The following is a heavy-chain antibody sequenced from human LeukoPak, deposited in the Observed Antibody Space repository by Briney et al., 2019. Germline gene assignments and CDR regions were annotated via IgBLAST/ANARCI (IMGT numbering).Heavy chain of an antibody. D-gene: IGHD2-2*01. CDR1: GGSISSSSYY. J-gene: IGHJ4*02. V-gene: IGHV4-39*01. CDR3: ARHPFIVVVPAAIEIEYSSSSPFDY. CDR2: IYYSGST. Sequence: PSETLSLTCTVSGGSISSSSYYWGWIRQPPGKGLEWIGSIYYSGSTYYNPSLKSRVTISVDTSRNQFSLKLSSVTAADTAVYYCARHPFIVVVPAAIEIEYSSSSPFDYWGQGTLVTVSS.